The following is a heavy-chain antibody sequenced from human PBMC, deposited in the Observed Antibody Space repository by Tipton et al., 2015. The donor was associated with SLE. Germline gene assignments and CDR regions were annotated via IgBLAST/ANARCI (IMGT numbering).Heavy chain of an antibody. D-gene: IGHD4-11*01. CDR2: IHRDGSET. CDR1: GFTFSSYW. CDR3: ARDGRDYNKLEGFLDY. J-gene: IGHJ4*02. V-gene: IGHV3-7*01. Sequence: GSLRLSCDASGFTFSSYWMTWVRQAPGGGLEWVANIHRDGSETYYVDSVEGRFTISRDNAENSLFLQMNSLRAEDTAVYYCARDGRDYNKLEGFLDYWGQGALVTVSS.